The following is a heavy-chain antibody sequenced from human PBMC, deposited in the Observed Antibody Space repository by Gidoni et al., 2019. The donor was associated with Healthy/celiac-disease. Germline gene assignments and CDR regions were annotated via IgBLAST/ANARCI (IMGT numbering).Heavy chain of an antibody. V-gene: IGHV3-66*02. CDR1: GFPVSSNY. CDR2: IYSGGST. J-gene: IGHJ4*02. D-gene: IGHD5-12*01. CDR3: ARVRRDGYNFPFDY. Sequence: EVQLVESGGGLVQPGGSLRLSCAASGFPVSSNYMSWVRQAPGKGLEWVSVIYSGGSTYYADTVKGRFTISRDNSKNTLYLQMNSLRAEDTAVYYCARVRRDGYNFPFDYWGQGTLGTVSS.